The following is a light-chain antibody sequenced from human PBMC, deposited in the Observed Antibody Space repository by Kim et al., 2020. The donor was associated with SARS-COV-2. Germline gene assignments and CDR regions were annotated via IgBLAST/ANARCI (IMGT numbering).Light chain of an antibody. V-gene: IGKV3-20*01. CDR2: STS. CDR3: QQYGSSRGLT. Sequence: PGERATLSCRASQSVSTSYLAWYQQKTGQPPRLLIYSTSNRATGVPDRFSGSGSGPDFTLTISRLEPEDFAVYYCQQYGSSRGLTFGGGTKVDIK. CDR1: QSVSTSY. J-gene: IGKJ4*01.